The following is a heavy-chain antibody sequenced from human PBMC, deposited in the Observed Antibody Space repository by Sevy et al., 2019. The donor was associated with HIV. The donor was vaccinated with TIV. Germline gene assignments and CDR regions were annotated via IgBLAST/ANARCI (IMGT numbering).Heavy chain of an antibody. CDR3: ARDLSYHDFWSGYYPLYYYGMDV. D-gene: IGHD3-3*01. Sequence: GGSLSLSCAASGFTFSDYYMSWIRQAPGKGLEWVSYISSSGSTIYYADSVKGRFTISRDNAKNSLYLQMNSLRAEDTAVYYCARDLSYHDFWSGYYPLYYYGMDVWGQGTTVTVSS. V-gene: IGHV3-11*01. CDR1: GFTFSDYY. CDR2: ISSSGSTI. J-gene: IGHJ6*02.